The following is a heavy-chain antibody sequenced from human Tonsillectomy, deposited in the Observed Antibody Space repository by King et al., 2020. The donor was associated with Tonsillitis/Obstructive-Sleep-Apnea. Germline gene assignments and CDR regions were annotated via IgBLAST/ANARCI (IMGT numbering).Heavy chain of an antibody. CDR2: IYYSGGT. CDR3: AREGAVMNAFDI. CDR1: DGSITSYY. J-gene: IGHJ3*02. D-gene: IGHD2-8*01. Sequence: VQLQESGPGLVKPSETLSLTCTVSDGSITSYYWSWIRQPPGKGLEWIGYIYYSGGTNYNPSLKSRVTISVDTSKNQFSLKLSSVTAADTAVYYCAREGAVMNAFDIWGQGTMVTVSS. V-gene: IGHV4-59*01.